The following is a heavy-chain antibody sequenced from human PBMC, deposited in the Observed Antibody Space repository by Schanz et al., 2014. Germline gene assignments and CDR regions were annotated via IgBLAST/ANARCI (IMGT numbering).Heavy chain of an antibody. D-gene: IGHD3-16*01. CDR2: IHPNSGGT. Sequence: QVQLVQSGAEVKKPGASVKVSCKAFGYTFTGYFIHWVRQAPGQGLEWMGRIHPNSGGTIFAQKFQGRVSMTRDTSLSTAYMELSSLRSDDTAVYYCAKDRMGASYYFDYWGQGTLVAVST. V-gene: IGHV1-2*06. CDR1: GYTFTGYF. J-gene: IGHJ4*02. CDR3: AKDRMGASYYFDY.